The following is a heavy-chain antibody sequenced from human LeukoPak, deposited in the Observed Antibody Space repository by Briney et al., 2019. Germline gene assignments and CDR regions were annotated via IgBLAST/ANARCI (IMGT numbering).Heavy chain of an antibody. CDR3: ARDERYDSSGYPFDY. J-gene: IGHJ4*02. Sequence: SETLSLTCAVYGGSFSGYYWSWIRQPPGKGLEWIGRIYISGSIDYNPSLKSRVTMSVDPSKNQLSLELSSVTAADTAVYYCARDERYDSSGYPFDYWGQGTLVTVSS. D-gene: IGHD3-22*01. V-gene: IGHV4-4*07. CDR1: GGSFSGYY. CDR2: IYISGSI.